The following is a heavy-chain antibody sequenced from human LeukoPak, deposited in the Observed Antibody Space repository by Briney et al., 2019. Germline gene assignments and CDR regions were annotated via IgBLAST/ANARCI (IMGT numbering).Heavy chain of an antibody. CDR1: GFTVSSNY. J-gene: IGHJ4*02. CDR2: IYSGGST. CDR3: ARVTVTHHLDY. Sequence: GGSLRLSCAASGFTVSSNYMSWVRQAPGKGLEWVSVIYSGGSTYYADSVKGRFTISRDNSKNTLYLQMNSLRAEDTAVYYCARVTVTHHLDYWGQGTLVTVSS. V-gene: IGHV3-66*01. D-gene: IGHD4-17*01.